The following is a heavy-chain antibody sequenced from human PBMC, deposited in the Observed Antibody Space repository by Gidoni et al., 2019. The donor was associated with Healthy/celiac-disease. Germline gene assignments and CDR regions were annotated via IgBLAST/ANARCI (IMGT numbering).Heavy chain of an antibody. Sequence: QVQLQQWGAGLLKPSETLSLTCAVYGGSFSGYYWSWIRQPPGNGLEWIGEINHSGSTNYNPSLKSRVTISVDTSKNQFSLKLSSVTAADTAVYYCARGRRVRGVIKALEFDYWGQGTLVTVSS. CDR1: GGSFSGYY. J-gene: IGHJ4*02. CDR3: ARGRRVRGVIKALEFDY. V-gene: IGHV4-34*01. CDR2: INHSGST. D-gene: IGHD3-10*01.